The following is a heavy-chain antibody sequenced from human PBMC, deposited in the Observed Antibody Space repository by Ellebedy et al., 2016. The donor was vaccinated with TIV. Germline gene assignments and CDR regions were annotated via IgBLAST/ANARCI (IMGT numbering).Heavy chain of an antibody. J-gene: IGHJ4*02. CDR3: ARVNYYDSSGTNDY. CDR2: IHHSGNT. D-gene: IGHD3-22*01. Sequence: SQTLSLTCAVHGGSFTDYLWNWIRQPPGRGLEWIGEIHHSGNTNYNPSLKSRVTISVDTSKNQFSLKLSSVTAADTAVYYCARVNYYDSSGTNDYWGQGTLVTVSS. CDR1: GGSFTDYL. V-gene: IGHV4-34*01.